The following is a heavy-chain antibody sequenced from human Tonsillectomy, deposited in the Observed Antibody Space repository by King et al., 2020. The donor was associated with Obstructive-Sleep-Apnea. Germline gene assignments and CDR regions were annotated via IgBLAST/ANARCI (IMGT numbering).Heavy chain of an antibody. CDR2: MNPKSGNT. Sequence: VQLVESGAEVKKPGASVTVSCKASGYTFTSYDINWVRQATGQGLEWMGWMNPKSGNTGYAQKFQGRVTMTRNTSISTAYMELSSLGSEDTAVYYCARVLYCSETSCASSLRYWGQGTLVTVSS. J-gene: IGHJ4*02. CDR3: ARVLYCSETSCASSLRY. V-gene: IGHV1-8*01. D-gene: IGHD2-15*01. CDR1: GYTFTSYD.